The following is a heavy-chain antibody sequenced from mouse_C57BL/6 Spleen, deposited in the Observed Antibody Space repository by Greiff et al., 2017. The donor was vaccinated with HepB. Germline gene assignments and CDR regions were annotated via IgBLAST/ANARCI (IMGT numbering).Heavy chain of an antibody. Sequence: LVESGGGLVKPGGSLKLSCAASGFTFSDYGMHWVRQAPEKGLEWVAYISSGSSTIYYADTVKGRFTISRDNAKNTLFLQMTSLRSEDTAMYYCARDLYGSSSWFAYWGQGTLVTVSA. CDR3: ARDLYGSSSWFAY. D-gene: IGHD1-1*01. J-gene: IGHJ3*01. CDR2: ISSGSSTI. CDR1: GFTFSDYG. V-gene: IGHV5-17*01.